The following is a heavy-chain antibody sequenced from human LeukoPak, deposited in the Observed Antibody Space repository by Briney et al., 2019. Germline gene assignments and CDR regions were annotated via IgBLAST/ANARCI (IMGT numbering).Heavy chain of an antibody. CDR3: ARVRGYDSSGYGAFDI. J-gene: IGHJ3*02. D-gene: IGHD3-22*01. CDR2: IYYSGST. Sequence: SETLSLTCTVSGGSISSYYWSWIRQPPGKGLEWIGYIYYSGSTNYNPSLKSRATISVDTSKNQFSLKLSSVTAADTAVYYCARVRGYDSSGYGAFDIWGQGTMVTVSS. V-gene: IGHV4-59*01. CDR1: GGSISSYY.